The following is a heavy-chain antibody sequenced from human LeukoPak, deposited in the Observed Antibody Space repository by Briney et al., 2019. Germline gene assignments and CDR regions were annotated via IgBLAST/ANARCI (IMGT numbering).Heavy chain of an antibody. D-gene: IGHD2-15*01. CDR2: IHPGDSDT. CDR1: GYSFTSYW. CDR3: ARHSLYCSGGSCYSVWFDP. Sequence: GESLKISRKGSGYSFTSYWIGWVRQMPGKGLEWMGIIHPGDSDTRYSPSFQGKVTISADKSISTAYLQWSSLKASDTAMYYCARHSLYCSGGSCYSVWFDPWGQGTLVTVSS. J-gene: IGHJ5*02. V-gene: IGHV5-51*01.